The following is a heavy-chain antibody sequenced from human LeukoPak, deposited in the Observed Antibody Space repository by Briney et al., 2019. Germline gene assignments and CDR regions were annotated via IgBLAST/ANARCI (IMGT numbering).Heavy chain of an antibody. J-gene: IGHJ6*03. CDR3: TTAPFGDYGDYYYYYYMDV. CDR2: IKSKTDGGTT. CDR1: GFTFSNAW. D-gene: IGHD4-17*01. V-gene: IGHV3-15*01. Sequence: PGGSLRLSCAASGFTFSNAWMSWVRQAPGKGLEWVGRIKSKTDGGTTDYAAPVKGRFTISRDDSKNTLYLQMNSLKTEDTAVYYCTTAPFGDYGDYYYYYYMDVWGKGTTVTISS.